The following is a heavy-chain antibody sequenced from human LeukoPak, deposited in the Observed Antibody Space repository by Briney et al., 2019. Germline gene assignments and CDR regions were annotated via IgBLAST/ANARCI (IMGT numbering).Heavy chain of an antibody. CDR2: ISGSGGST. Sequence: GGSLRLSCAASGFTFSSYAMSWVRQAPGKGLEWVSDISGSGGSTYYADSVKGRFTISRDNSKNTLYLQMNSLRAEETAVYYCAKGWYGGNFRMFGCFDYWGQGAMVTVSS. CDR3: AKGWYGGNFRMFGCFDY. V-gene: IGHV3-23*01. J-gene: IGHJ4*02. CDR1: GFTFSSYA. D-gene: IGHD4-23*01.